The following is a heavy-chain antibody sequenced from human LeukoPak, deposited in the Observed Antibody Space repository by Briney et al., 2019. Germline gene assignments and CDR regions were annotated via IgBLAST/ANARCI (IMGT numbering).Heavy chain of an antibody. CDR3: ARVAASRSSSPWSDP. J-gene: IGHJ5*02. D-gene: IGHD6-6*01. Sequence: SVKVSCKASGGTFSSYAISWVRQAPGQGLEWMGGIIPIFGTANCAQKFQGRVTITADESTSTAYMELSSLRSEDTAVYYCARVAASRSSSPWSDPWGQGTLVTVSS. CDR1: GGTFSSYA. V-gene: IGHV1-69*13. CDR2: IIPIFGTA.